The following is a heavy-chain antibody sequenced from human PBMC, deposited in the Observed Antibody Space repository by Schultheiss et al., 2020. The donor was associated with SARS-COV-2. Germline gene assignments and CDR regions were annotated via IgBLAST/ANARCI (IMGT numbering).Heavy chain of an antibody. Sequence: SQTLSLTCTVSGGSISSYYWSWIRQPPGKGLEWIGYIYYSGSTNYNPSLKSRVTISVDTSKNQFSLKLSSVTAADTAVYYCARGHKVKGMTTVTGDWFDPWGQGTLVTVSS. CDR3: ARGHKVKGMTTVTGDWFDP. V-gene: IGHV4-59*12. J-gene: IGHJ5*02. D-gene: IGHD4-17*01. CDR2: IYYSGST. CDR1: GGSISSYY.